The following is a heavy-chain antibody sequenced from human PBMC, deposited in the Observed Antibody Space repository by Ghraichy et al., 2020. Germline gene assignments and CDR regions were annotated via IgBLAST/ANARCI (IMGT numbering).Heavy chain of an antibody. CDR1: GFTFDDYA. Sequence: LSLTCAASGFTFDDYAMHWVRQAPGKGLEWVSGISWNSGSIGYADSVKGRFTISRDNAKNSLYLQMNSLRAEDTALYYCAKGVLGHYSSGYITSWGQGTLVTVSS. CDR2: ISWNSGSI. J-gene: IGHJ4*02. CDR3: AKGVLGHYSSGYITS. D-gene: IGHD6-19*01. V-gene: IGHV3-9*01.